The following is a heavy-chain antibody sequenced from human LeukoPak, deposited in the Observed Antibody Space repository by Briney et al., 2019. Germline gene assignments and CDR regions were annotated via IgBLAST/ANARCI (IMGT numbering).Heavy chain of an antibody. J-gene: IGHJ1*01. CDR2: IRGSGGTT. V-gene: IGHV3-23*01. D-gene: IGHD4-17*01. CDR3: ARDPNGDYIGAFDFQR. CDR1: GFTFSSYA. Sequence: AGSLRLSCAASGFTFSSYAMMWIRQAPGKGLEWVSAIRGSGGTTFYADSVKGRFTISRDNLRNTLYLQMNSLRAYDTAVYFCARDPNGDYIGAFDFQRWGQGSQVTVSS.